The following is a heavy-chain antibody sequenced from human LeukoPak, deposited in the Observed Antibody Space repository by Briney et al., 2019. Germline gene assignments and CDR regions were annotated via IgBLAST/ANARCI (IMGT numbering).Heavy chain of an antibody. CDR3: ARQRFTMRAYAGNWFDP. CDR1: GYSFTSYW. Sequence: GESLQISCKGPGYSFTSYWIGWVRQLPGKGLEWMGIIYDTRYSPSFQGQVTISADKSISTAYLQWSSLRASDTAMYYCARQRFTMRAYAGNWFDPWGQGTLVTVSS. D-gene: IGHD3-10*01. J-gene: IGHJ5*02. CDR2: IYDT. V-gene: IGHV5-51*01.